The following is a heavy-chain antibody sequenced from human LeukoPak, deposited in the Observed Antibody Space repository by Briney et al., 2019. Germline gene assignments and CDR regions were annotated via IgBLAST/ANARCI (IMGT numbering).Heavy chain of an antibody. V-gene: IGHV1-46*01. CDR1: GYTFTGYY. Sequence: ASVKVSCKASGYTFTGYYMHWVRQAPGQGLEWMGWINPSGGSTSYAQKFQGRVTMTRDMSTSTVYMELSSLRSEDTAVYYCARDHSSSSEDYWGQGTLVTVSS. D-gene: IGHD6-13*01. CDR3: ARDHSSSSEDY. CDR2: INPSGGST. J-gene: IGHJ4*02.